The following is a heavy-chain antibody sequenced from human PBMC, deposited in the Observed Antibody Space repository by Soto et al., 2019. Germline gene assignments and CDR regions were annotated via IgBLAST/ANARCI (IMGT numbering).Heavy chain of an antibody. CDR3: ARHGGYDILTGPSSFDI. J-gene: IGHJ3*02. V-gene: IGHV4-30-2*01. CDR2: IYHTGTT. Sequence: SETLSLTCTVSGGSIKSGDYSWTWIRQPPGKGLEWIGYIYHTGTTYYNTSLKSRVTISVDRSKNQFSLKLSSVTAADTAVYYCARHGGYDILTGPSSFDIWGQGTMVTVSS. CDR1: GGSIKSGDYS. D-gene: IGHD3-9*01.